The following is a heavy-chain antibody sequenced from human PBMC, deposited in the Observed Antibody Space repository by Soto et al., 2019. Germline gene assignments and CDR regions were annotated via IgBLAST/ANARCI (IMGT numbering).Heavy chain of an antibody. V-gene: IGHV1-18*01. CDR1: GYTFTSYG. CDR2: ISAYNGNT. J-gene: IGHJ4*02. Sequence: QVQLVQSGAEVKKPGASVTVSCKASGYTFTSYGISWVRQAPGQGLEWMGWISAYNGNTNYAQKLPGRVTMTTATSTSTASMELRSLRSDDPAVYYCALTYSSSWYEPSDYWGQGTLVTVSS. CDR3: ALTYSSSWYEPSDY. D-gene: IGHD6-13*01.